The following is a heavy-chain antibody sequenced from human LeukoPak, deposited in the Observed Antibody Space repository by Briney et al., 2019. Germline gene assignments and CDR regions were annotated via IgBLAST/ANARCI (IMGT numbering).Heavy chain of an antibody. J-gene: IGHJ3*02. CDR2: IYYSGST. Sequence: SETLSLTCTVSGGSISNSYYWGWIRQPPGKGLEWIGSIYYSGSTYYNPSLKSRVTISVDTSKNQFSLKLSSVTAADTAVYYCARLRYNWILPGPDAFDIWGQATMVTVYS. CDR1: GGSISNSYY. D-gene: IGHD1-1*01. CDR3: ARLRYNWILPGPDAFDI. V-gene: IGHV4-39*01.